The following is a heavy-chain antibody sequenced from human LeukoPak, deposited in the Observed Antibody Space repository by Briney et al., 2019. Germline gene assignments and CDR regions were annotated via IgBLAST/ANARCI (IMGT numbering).Heavy chain of an antibody. V-gene: IGHV3-23*01. CDR2: ISGSGGSI. CDR3: AKDFGNSNWFDP. Sequence: PGGSLRLSCAASEFTSRPYAMSWVRQAPGKGLEWVSAISGSGGSIYYADSVKGRFTISRDNSKNTLYLQMNSLRAEDTAVYYCAKDFGNSNWFDPWGQGTLVTVSS. CDR1: EFTSRPYA. J-gene: IGHJ5*02. D-gene: IGHD4-23*01.